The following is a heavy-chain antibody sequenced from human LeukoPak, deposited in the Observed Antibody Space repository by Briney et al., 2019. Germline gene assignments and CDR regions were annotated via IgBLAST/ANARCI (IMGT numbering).Heavy chain of an antibody. Sequence: GESLKISCKGSGYSFTSYLIGWVRQMPGKGLEWMGFIYPDDSHTRYSPSFEGQVTISADKSISTAYLQWSRLRASDTAMYYCARHRTTGYSVSAFDMWGQGTLVTVSS. CDR3: ARHRTTGYSVSAFDM. CDR1: GYSFTSYL. V-gene: IGHV5-51*01. D-gene: IGHD5/OR15-5a*01. J-gene: IGHJ3*02. CDR2: IYPDDSHT.